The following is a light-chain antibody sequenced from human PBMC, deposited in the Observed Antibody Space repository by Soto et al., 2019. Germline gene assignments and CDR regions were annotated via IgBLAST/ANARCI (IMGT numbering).Light chain of an antibody. CDR3: CSYAGSTTWV. Sequence: QSVLTQPASVSGSPGQSITISCTGTSSDVGSYNLVSWYQQHPGKAPKLVICEGTKRPSGVSNRFSGSKSGNTASLTISGLQAEDESDYYCCSYAGSTTWVFGGGTKLTVL. J-gene: IGLJ3*02. CDR1: SSDVGSYNL. CDR2: EGT. V-gene: IGLV2-23*01.